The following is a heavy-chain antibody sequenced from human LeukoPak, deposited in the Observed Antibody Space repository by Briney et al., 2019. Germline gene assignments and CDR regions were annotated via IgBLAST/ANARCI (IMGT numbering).Heavy chain of an antibody. CDR3: ARALSYIVGAPYFDY. J-gene: IGHJ4*02. CDR2: IYYSGST. Sequence: PSETLSLTCTVSGGSISSYYWSWIRQPPGKGLEWIGYIYYSGSTNYNPSLKNRVTISVDTSKNQFSLKLSSVTAADTAVYYCARALSYIVGAPYFDYWGQGTLVTVSS. CDR1: GGSISSYY. D-gene: IGHD1-26*01. V-gene: IGHV4-59*01.